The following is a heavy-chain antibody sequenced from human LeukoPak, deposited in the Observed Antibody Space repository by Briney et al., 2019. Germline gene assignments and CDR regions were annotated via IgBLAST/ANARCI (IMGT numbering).Heavy chain of an antibody. CDR2: ISSDGSST. Sequence: PGGSLRLSCAASGFSFSGYWTHWVRQAPGKGLVWVSRISSDGSSTRYADSVKGRFTISRDNAKNTVYLQMNSLRAEDTAVYYCTRWTVAPDYWGQGTLVTVSS. V-gene: IGHV3-74*01. J-gene: IGHJ4*02. CDR3: TRWTVAPDY. D-gene: IGHD3/OR15-3a*01. CDR1: GFSFSGYW.